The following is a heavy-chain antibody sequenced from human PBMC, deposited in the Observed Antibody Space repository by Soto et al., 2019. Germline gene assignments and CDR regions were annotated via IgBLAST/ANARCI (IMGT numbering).Heavy chain of an antibody. CDR2: INHSGST. D-gene: IGHD2-15*01. J-gene: IGHJ4*02. CDR3: ARGLDIVVVVAATRDGDYFDY. V-gene: IGHV4-34*01. CDR1: GGSFSGYY. Sequence: SETRSLTCAVYGGSFSGYYWSWIRQPPGKGLEWIGEINHSGSTNYNPSLKSRVTISVDTSKNQFSLKLSSVTAADTAVYYCARGLDIVVVVAATRDGDYFDYWGQGTLVTVSS.